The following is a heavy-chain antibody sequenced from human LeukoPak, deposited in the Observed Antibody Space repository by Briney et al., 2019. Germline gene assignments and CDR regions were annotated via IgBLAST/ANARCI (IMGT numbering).Heavy chain of an antibody. CDR2: IYHSGST. J-gene: IGHJ4*02. Sequence: SETLSLTCVVSGGSVSSGGYSWSWIRQPPRKGLEWIGYIYHSGSTYYNPSLKSRVTISVDRSKNQFSLKLSSVTAADTAVYYCARGLGKRGSDSSGYFDYWGQGTLVTVSS. CDR1: GGSVSSGGYS. V-gene: IGHV4-30-2*01. CDR3: ARGLGKRGSDSSGYFDY. D-gene: IGHD3-22*01.